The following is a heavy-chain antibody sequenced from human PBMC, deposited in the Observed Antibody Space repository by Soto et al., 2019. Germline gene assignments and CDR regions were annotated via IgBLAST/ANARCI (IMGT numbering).Heavy chain of an antibody. D-gene: IGHD2-2*01. CDR1: GGSISSGGYY. V-gene: IGHV4-31*03. J-gene: IGHJ5*02. Sequence: SETLSLTCTVSGGSISSGGYYWSWIRQHPGKGLERIGYIYYSGSTYYNPSLKSRVTISVDTSKNQFSLKLSSVTAADTAVYYCARDYLDCSSTSCYNWFDPWGQGTLVTVSS. CDR3: ARDYLDCSSTSCYNWFDP. CDR2: IYYSGST.